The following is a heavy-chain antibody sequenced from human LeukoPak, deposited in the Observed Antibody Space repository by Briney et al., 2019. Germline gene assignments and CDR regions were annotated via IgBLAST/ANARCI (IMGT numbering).Heavy chain of an antibody. CDR1: GFIFDNYG. Sequence: SGGSLRLSCVASGFIFDNYGMNWVRQAPGKGLEWVSYISSSSSTIYYADSVKGRFTISRDNAKNSLYLQMNSLRAEDTAVYYCARGGRIAAASFLNWGQGTLVTVSS. CDR2: ISSSSSTI. V-gene: IGHV3-48*01. J-gene: IGHJ4*02. D-gene: IGHD6-13*01. CDR3: ARGGRIAAASFLN.